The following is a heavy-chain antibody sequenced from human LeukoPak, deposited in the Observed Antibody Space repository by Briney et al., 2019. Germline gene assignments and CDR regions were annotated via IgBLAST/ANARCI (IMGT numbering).Heavy chain of an antibody. V-gene: IGHV3-23*01. CDR2: ISGTSGNT. CDR3: ARNNGMDV. Sequence: GGSLRLSCVASGFTFENYAMKWVRQAPGKGLEWVSAISGTSGNTFYADSVKGRFTISRDNSKNTLYLQMTSLRAVDTAIYHCARNNGMDVWGQGTTVIVSS. J-gene: IGHJ6*02. CDR1: GFTFENYA.